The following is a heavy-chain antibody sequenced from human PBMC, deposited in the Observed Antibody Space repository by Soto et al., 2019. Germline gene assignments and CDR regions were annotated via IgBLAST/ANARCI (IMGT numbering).Heavy chain of an antibody. Sequence: QVLLVQSGAEVKKPGASVKVSCKASGYTFINYGISWVRQAPGQGLEWMGWISPYNDNTYSAQKLQGRITMTTDTSTTTAYMELRGLTSADTALYFCARDRFGNYFAASGPWGQGTLVTVSS. CDR2: ISPYNDNT. J-gene: IGHJ5*02. CDR3: ARDRFGNYFAASGP. D-gene: IGHD3-10*01. V-gene: IGHV1-18*01. CDR1: GYTFINYG.